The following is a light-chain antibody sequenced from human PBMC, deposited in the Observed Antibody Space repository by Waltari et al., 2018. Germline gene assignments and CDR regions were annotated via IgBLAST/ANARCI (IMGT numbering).Light chain of an antibody. CDR2: RSD. CDR3: AAWDDSLNGRWV. CDR1: ASNIGNNV. J-gene: IGLJ3*02. Sequence: QSVLTQPPSASGTPGQGVTISCSGGASNIGNNVVNWYQQVLGKAPKLLIYRSDRRPAGVPDRFSGSKSGTSSSLAISGLQSEDEADYYCAAWDDSLNGRWVFGGGTKVTVL. V-gene: IGLV1-44*01.